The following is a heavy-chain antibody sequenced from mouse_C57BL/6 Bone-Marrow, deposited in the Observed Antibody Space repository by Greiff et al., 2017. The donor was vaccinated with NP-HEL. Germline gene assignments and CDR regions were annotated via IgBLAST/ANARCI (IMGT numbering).Heavy chain of an antibody. CDR2: IYPGDGDT. J-gene: IGHJ3*01. CDR1: GYAFSSYW. V-gene: IGHV1-80*01. Sequence: VQLQQSGAELVKPGASVKISCKASGYAFSSYWMNWVKQRPGKGLEWIGQIYPGDGDTNYNGKFKGKATLTADKSSSTAYMQLSSLTSEDSAVYFCQIYYYGSSYRACFAYWGQGTLVTVSA. CDR3: QIYYYGSSYRACFAY. D-gene: IGHD1-1*01.